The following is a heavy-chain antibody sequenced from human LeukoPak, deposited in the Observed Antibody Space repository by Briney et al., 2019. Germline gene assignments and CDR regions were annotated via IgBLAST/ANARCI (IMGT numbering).Heavy chain of an antibody. Sequence: PGGSLRLSCAASGFTFSSYAMSWVRQAPGKGLEWVSAISGSGGSTYYADSVKGRFTISRGNSKNTLYLQMNSLRAEDTAVYYCARGTAGYHSSYFDYWGQGTLVTVSS. CDR3: ARGTAGYHSSYFDY. J-gene: IGHJ4*02. D-gene: IGHD3-16*02. CDR2: ISGSGGST. CDR1: GFTFSSYA. V-gene: IGHV3-23*01.